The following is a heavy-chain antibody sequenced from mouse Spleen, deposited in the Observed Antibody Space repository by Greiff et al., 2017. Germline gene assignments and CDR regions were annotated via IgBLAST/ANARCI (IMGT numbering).Heavy chain of an antibody. CDR1: GYTFTDYE. CDR2: IDPETGGT. V-gene: IGHV1-15*01. CDR3: TEITTVVFDY. D-gene: IGHD1-1*01. Sequence: VQLQQSGAELVRPGASVTLSCKASGYTFTDYEMHWVKQTPVHGLEWIGAIDPETGGTAYNQKFKGKAILTADKSSSTAYMELRSLTSEDSAVYYCTEITTVVFDYWGQGTTLTVSS. J-gene: IGHJ2*01.